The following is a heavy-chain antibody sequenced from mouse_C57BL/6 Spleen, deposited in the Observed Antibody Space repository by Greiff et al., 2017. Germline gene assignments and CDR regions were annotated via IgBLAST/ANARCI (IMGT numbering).Heavy chain of an antibody. CDR1: GYTFTSYW. CDR3: ASLLTD. CDR2: IHPNSGST. V-gene: IGHV1-64*01. J-gene: IGHJ3*01. D-gene: IGHD2-1*01. Sequence: QVQLQQPGAELVKPGASVKLSCKASGYTFTSYWMHWVKQRPGQGLEWIGMIHPNSGSTNYNEKFKSKATLTVDKSSSPAYMQLSSLTSEDSAVYYCASLLTDWGQGTLVTVSA.